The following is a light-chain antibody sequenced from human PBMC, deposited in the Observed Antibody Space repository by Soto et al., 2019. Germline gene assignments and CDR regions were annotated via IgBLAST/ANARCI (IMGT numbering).Light chain of an antibody. CDR3: QHYGGSFT. CDR2: GTS. CDR1: ESLDSRS. V-gene: IGKV3-20*01. Sequence: ESVLAQSPGTLSLSPGERATVSCRASESLDSRSLGWYQHKSGQAPRFLLYGTSTRTPGIPERFSGSGSGTNFAPTCPRLEPEDFAVYYCQHYGGSFTFGRGTRVDI. J-gene: IGKJ3*01.